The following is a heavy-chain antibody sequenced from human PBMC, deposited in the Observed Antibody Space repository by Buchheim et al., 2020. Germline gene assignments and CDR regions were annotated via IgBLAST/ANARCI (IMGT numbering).Heavy chain of an antibody. CDR3: ARDLLVVPAAVAYYYYYGMDV. J-gene: IGHJ6*02. CDR1: GFTFSSYS. D-gene: IGHD2-2*01. CDR2: ISSSSSYI. Sequence: EVQLVESGGGLVKPGGSLRLSCAASGFTFSSYSMNWVRQAPGKGLEWVSSISSSSSYIYYADSVKGRLTISRDNATNSLYLQMNSLRAEDTAVYYCARDLLVVPAAVAYYYYYGMDVWGQGTT. V-gene: IGHV3-21*01.